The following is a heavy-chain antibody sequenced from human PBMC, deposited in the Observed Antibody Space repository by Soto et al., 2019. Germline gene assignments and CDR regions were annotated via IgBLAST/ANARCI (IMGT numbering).Heavy chain of an antibody. V-gene: IGHV5-51*01. CDR3: ARHKCYGDSRGPHY. Sequence: GESLKISCKGSGYSFSRYWIAWVRQTPGKGLEWMGLIYPGDSDTRYSPSFQGQVTISADKSITTAYLQWSSLKASDTAIHYCARHKCYGDSRGPHYCGEGTLVTVSP. CDR2: IYPGDSDT. CDR1: GYSFSRYW. J-gene: IGHJ4*02. D-gene: IGHD3-22*01.